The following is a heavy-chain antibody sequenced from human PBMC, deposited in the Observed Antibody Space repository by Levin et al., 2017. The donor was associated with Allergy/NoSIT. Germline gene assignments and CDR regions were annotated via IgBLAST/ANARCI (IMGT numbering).Heavy chain of an antibody. Sequence: GSLRLSCTVSGGSVSSGSYYWSWIRQPPGKGLEWIGYIYYSGSTNYNPSLKSRVTISVDTSKNQFSLKLSSVTAADTAVYYCARENIVGASFADYWGQGTLVTVSS. D-gene: IGHD1-26*01. CDR1: GGSVSSGSYY. J-gene: IGHJ4*02. V-gene: IGHV4-61*01. CDR3: ARENIVGASFADY. CDR2: IYYSGST.